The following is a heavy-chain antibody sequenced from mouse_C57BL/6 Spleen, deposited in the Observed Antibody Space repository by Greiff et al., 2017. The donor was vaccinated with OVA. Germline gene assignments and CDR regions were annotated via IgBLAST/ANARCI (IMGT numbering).Heavy chain of an antibody. J-gene: IGHJ2*01. D-gene: IGHD2-4*01. CDR1: GFNIKDDY. CDR2: LDPENGDT. V-gene: IGHV14-4*01. CDR3: TTYDSYFDY. Sequence: EVKLVESGAELVRPGASVKLSCTASGFNIKDDYMHWVKQRPEQGLEWIGWLDPENGDTEYASKFQGKATITADTSSNTAYLQLSSLTSEDTAVYYCTTYDSYFDYWGQGTTLTVSS.